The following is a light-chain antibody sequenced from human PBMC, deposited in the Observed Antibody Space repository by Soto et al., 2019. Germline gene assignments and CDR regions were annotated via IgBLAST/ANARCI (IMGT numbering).Light chain of an antibody. J-gene: IGKJ1*01. CDR2: GAS. Sequence: IVMTQSQATLSVSPGEKATLSCRASQSITGYLAWYQQKPGQAPRLLIYGASSRATGIPARFSGRGSGTEFTLTINSLQSEDFAVYYCQQYNTWPRTFGQGTKVDIK. CDR1: QSITGY. V-gene: IGKV3-15*01. CDR3: QQYNTWPRT.